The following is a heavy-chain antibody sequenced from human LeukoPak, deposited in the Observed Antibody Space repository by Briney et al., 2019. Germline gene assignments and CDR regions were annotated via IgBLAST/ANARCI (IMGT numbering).Heavy chain of an antibody. D-gene: IGHD6-19*01. CDR1: GGSFSGYY. CDR2: INHSGST. V-gene: IGHV4-34*01. CDR3: ARARGWYKI. J-gene: IGHJ4*02. Sequence: SETLSLTCAVYGGSFSGYYWSWIRQPPGKGLEWIGEINHSGSTNYNPSLKSRVTISVDTSKNQFSLKLSSVTAADTAVYYCARARGWYKIWGQGTLVTVSS.